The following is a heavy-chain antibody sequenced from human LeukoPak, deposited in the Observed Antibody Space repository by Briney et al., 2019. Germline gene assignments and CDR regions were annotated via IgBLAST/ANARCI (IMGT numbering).Heavy chain of an antibody. CDR3: AKDGGTTVVTPYYYYYYMDV. J-gene: IGHJ6*03. V-gene: IGHV3-23*01. CDR2: ISGSGGST. D-gene: IGHD4-23*01. CDR1: VFTFSSYA. Sequence: GGSLRLPCAASVFTFSSYAMSWVRQAPGKGLEWVSAISGSGGSTYYADSAKGRFTIPRDNSKNTLYLQMNSLRAEDTAVYYCAKDGGTTVVTPYYYYYYMDVWGKGTTVTVSS.